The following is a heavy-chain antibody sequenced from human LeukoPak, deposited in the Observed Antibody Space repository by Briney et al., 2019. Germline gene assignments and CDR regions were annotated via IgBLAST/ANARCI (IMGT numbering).Heavy chain of an antibody. CDR3: ASGSYYLDY. J-gene: IGHJ4*02. CDR1: GGSISSYY. V-gene: IGHV4-59*08. D-gene: IGHD1-26*01. Sequence: PSETLSLTCTVSGGSISSYYWSWIRQPPGKGLEWIGYIYYSGSTNYNPSLKSRVTISVDTSKNQFSLKLSSVTAADTAVYYCASGSYYLDYWGQGTLVTVSS. CDR2: IYYSGST.